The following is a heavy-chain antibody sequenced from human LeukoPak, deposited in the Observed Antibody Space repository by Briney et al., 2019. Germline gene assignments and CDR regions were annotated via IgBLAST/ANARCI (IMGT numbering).Heavy chain of an antibody. CDR3: ARGDTSGWANYFDF. Sequence: SETLSLTCSVSDDSITMYYWTWIRQPPGKGLEWIGYVDHTGSTNFNPSLNGRVSISRDTTKNLFSLRLRSVTAADTAVYFCARGDTSGWANYFDFWGQGTLVTVSS. J-gene: IGHJ4*02. CDR2: VDHTGST. V-gene: IGHV4-59*01. CDR1: DDSITMYY. D-gene: IGHD6-19*01.